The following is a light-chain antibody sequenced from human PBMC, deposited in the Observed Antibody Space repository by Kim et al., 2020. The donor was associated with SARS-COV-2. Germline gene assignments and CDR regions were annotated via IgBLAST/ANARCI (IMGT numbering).Light chain of an antibody. CDR1: SSNIGAGYD. CDR3: QSYDTRVSGSV. CDR2: REV. J-gene: IGLJ3*02. Sequence: QKVSISCTGSSSNIGAGYDVHWYKQLPGTAPKVFIYREVKRPSGVPDRFSGSRSGPSASLVISGLQVDDEGDYYCQSYDTRVSGSVFGGGTRLTVL. V-gene: IGLV1-40*01.